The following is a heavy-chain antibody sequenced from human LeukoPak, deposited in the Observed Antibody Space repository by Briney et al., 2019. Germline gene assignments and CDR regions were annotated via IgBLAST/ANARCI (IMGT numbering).Heavy chain of an antibody. CDR3: ARAPGANVAEYFQH. Sequence: VASVKVSCKASGGTFSSYAISWVRQAPGQGLEWMGGIIPIFGTANYAQKFQGRVTITADESTSTAYMELSSLRSEDTAVYYCARAPGANVAEYFQHWGQGTLVTVSS. CDR2: IIPIFGTA. D-gene: IGHD4/OR15-4a*01. J-gene: IGHJ1*01. V-gene: IGHV1-69*01. CDR1: GGTFSSYA.